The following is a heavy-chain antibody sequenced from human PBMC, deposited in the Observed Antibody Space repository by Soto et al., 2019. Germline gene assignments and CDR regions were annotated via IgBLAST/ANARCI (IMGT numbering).Heavy chain of an antibody. J-gene: IGHJ5*02. CDR2: IYWDDDK. CDR3: ALTYYGSGSYYNVRWFDP. V-gene: IGHV2-5*02. D-gene: IGHD3-10*01. Sequence: QITLKESGPTLVKPTQTLTLTCTFSGFSLSTSGVGVGWIRQPPGKALEWLALIYWDDDKRYSPSLKSRLTIPKDTSQNQVVLTMTNMDPVDTATYYCALTYYGSGSYYNVRWFDPWGQGTLVTVSS. CDR1: GFSLSTSGVG.